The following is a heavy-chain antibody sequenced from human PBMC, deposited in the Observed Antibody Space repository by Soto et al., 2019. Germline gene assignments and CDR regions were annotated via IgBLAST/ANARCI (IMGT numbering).Heavy chain of an antibody. CDR1: GGSISSSSYY. CDR2: IYYSGST. D-gene: IGHD2-2*01. Sequence: SETLSLTCTVSGGSISSSSYYWGWIRQPPGKGLEWIGSIYYSGSTYYNPSLKSRVTISVDTSKNQFSLKLSSVTAADTAVYYCARRRGPDCSSTSCYGLLVGGFNWFDPWGQGTLVTVS. V-gene: IGHV4-39*01. J-gene: IGHJ5*02. CDR3: ARRRGPDCSSTSCYGLLVGGFNWFDP.